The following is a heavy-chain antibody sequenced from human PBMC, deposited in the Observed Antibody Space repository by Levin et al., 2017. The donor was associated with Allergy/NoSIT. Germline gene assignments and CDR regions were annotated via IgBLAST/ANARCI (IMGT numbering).Heavy chain of an antibody. D-gene: IGHD3-10*01. Sequence: VASVKVSCKASGGTFSSYAISWVRQAPGQGLEWMGGIIPIFGTANYAQKFQGRVTITADESTSTAYMELSSLRSEDTAVYYCAHSQFGEFRLDWGQGTLVTVSS. CDR1: GGTFSSYA. V-gene: IGHV1-69*13. J-gene: IGHJ4*02. CDR3: AHSQFGEFRLD. CDR2: IIPIFGTA.